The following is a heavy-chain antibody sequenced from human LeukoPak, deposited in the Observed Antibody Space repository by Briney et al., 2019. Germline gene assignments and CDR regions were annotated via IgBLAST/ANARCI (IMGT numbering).Heavy chain of an antibody. CDR1: GGSISSYY. CDR2: IYYSGST. D-gene: IGHD3-10*01. J-gene: IGHJ5*02. V-gene: IGHV4-59*01. Sequence: SETLSLTCTVSGGSISSYYWSWIRQPPGKGLEWIGYIYYSGSTNYNSSLKSRVTISVDTSKNQFSLKLSSVTAADTAVYYCARSGSGSYNNWFDPWGQGTLVTVSS. CDR3: ARSGSGSYNNWFDP.